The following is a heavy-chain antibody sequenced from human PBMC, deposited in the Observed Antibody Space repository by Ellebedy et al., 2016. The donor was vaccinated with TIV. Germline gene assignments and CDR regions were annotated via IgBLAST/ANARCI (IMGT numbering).Heavy chain of an antibody. V-gene: IGHV3-21*01. CDR1: GFSFSTYT. D-gene: IGHD5-24*01. CDR2: ITSSSSYI. Sequence: GGSLRLXXAASGFSFSTYTMNWVRQAPGKGLEWVSSITSSSSYIYYADSLRGRFTISRDNAKNSLYLQMNSLSPEDTAVYYCAREKDGYNCFYYWGQGTRVTVSS. CDR3: AREKDGYNCFYY. J-gene: IGHJ4*02.